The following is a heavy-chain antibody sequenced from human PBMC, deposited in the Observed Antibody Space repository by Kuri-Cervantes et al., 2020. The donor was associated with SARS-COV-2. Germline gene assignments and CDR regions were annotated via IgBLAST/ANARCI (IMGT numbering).Heavy chain of an antibody. CDR1: GFTFSSYA. CDR2: ISYDGSNK. CDR3: ARYDFWSGYYLDY. V-gene: IGHV3-30-3*01. Sequence: GESLKISCAASGFTFSSYAMHWVRQAPGKRLEWVAVISYDGSNKYYADSVKGRFTISRDNAKNSLYLQMNSLRAEDTAVYYCARYDFWSGYYLDYWGQGTLVTVSS. J-gene: IGHJ4*02. D-gene: IGHD3-3*01.